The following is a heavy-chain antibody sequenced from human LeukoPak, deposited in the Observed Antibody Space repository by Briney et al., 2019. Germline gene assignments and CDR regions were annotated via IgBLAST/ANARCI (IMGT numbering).Heavy chain of an antibody. V-gene: IGHV4-4*07. D-gene: IGHD3-3*01. CDR2: IYTSGST. CDR3: AGAYPSTIFGSRYYYGMDV. Sequence: SETLSLTCTVSGGSISSYYWSWIRQPAGKGLEWIGRIYTSGSTNYNPSLKSRVTISVGTSKNQFSMKLSSVTAADTAVYYCAGAYPSTIFGSRYYYGMDVWGQGTTVTVSS. CDR1: GGSISSYY. J-gene: IGHJ6*02.